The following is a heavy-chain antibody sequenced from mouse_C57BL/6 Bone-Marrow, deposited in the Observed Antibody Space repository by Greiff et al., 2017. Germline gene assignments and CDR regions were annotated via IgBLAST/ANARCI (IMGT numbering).Heavy chain of an antibody. V-gene: IGHV5-4*01. CDR3: ARDQNAMDY. Sequence: EVQLVESGGGLVKPGGSLKLSCAASGFTFSSYAMSWVRQTPEKRLEWVATISDGGSYTYYPDNVKGRFTISRDNAKNNLYLQMSHLKSEDTAMYYCARDQNAMDYWGQGTSVTVSS. CDR1: GFTFSSYA. CDR2: ISDGGSYT. J-gene: IGHJ4*01.